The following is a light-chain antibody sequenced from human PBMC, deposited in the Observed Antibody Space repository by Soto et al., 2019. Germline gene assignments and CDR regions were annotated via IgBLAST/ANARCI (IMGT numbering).Light chain of an antibody. CDR3: QQYYSIPYT. CDR1: QSALYSSNNKNY. CDR2: WAS. Sequence: DIVMTQSPDSLAVSLGERAAINCKSSQSALYSSNNKNYLGWYQQKPGQSPNLLIYWASTRESGVPDRFSGSGSGTEFTLTISSLQAEDVAVYYCQQYYSIPYTFGQGTKVDIK. V-gene: IGKV4-1*01. J-gene: IGKJ2*01.